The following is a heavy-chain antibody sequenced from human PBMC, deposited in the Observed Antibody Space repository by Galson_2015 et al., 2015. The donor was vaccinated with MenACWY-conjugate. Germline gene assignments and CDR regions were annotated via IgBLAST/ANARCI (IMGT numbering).Heavy chain of an antibody. J-gene: IGHJ4*02. D-gene: IGHD5-24*01. Sequence: SETLSLTCAVYGGSFSGYYWSWIRQPPGKGLEWIGEINHSGSTNYNPSLKSRVTISVDTSKNQFSLKLSSVTAADTAVYYCARGSERWLQLKYFDYWGQGTLVTVSS. CDR2: INHSGST. CDR3: ARGSERWLQLKYFDY. V-gene: IGHV4-34*01. CDR1: GGSFSGYY.